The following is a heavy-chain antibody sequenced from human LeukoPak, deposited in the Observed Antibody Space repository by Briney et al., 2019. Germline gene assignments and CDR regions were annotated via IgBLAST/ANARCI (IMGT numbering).Heavy chain of an antibody. CDR3: ARRAGLSSTTRCSNYFGLDV. J-gene: IGHJ6*02. V-gene: IGHV1-46*01. CDR2: IIPTDGIT. Sequence: ASVKVSCKASGYTFTDYYIQWVRQAPGQGLEWMGIIIPTDGITTYAQNFQGRVTMTRDTSTSTVYMELSSLRSDDTAVYYCARRAGLSSTTRCSNYFGLDVWGQGTTVTVSS. CDR1: GYTFTDYY. D-gene: IGHD2-2*01.